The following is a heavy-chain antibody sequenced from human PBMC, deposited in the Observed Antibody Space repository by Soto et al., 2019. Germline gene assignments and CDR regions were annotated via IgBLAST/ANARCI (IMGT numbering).Heavy chain of an antibody. V-gene: IGHV3-23*01. Sequence: PGGSLRLSCAASGFTFSSYAMSWVRQAPGKGLEWVSAISGSGGSTYYADSVKGRFTISRDNSKNTLYLQMNSLRAEDTAVYYCAKDKHLYCGGDCSLYFDHWGQGTLVTVSS. CDR2: ISGSGGST. CDR3: AKDKHLYCGGDCSLYFDH. D-gene: IGHD2-21*02. J-gene: IGHJ4*02. CDR1: GFTFSSYA.